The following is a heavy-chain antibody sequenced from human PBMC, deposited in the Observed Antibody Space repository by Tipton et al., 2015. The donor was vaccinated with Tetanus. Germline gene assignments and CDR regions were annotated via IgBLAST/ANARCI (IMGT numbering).Heavy chain of an antibody. CDR3: ARGVPREAFYLDS. D-gene: IGHD2/OR15-2a*01. CDR2: IFYTGSR. J-gene: IGHJ4*02. CDR1: GVSIRSSSYF. Sequence: TLSLTCAVSGVSIRSSSYFWGWIRQPPGKGLEWIGHIFYTGSRHYNPSLESRVTISVDTSKNQFSLNLNSVTAADTAVYYCARGVPREAFYLDSWGPGQQVTVSS. V-gene: IGHV4-39*01.